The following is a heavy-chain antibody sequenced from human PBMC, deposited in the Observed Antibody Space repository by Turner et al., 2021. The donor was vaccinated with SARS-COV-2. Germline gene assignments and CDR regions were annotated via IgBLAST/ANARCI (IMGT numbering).Heavy chain of an antibody. CDR1: GFTVSSNY. V-gene: IGHV3-53*04. Sequence: EVQLVESGGGLVQPGGSLRLSCAASGFTVSSNYMSWVRQAPGKGLEWVSLIYSGGSTYYADSVKGRFTISRHNSKNTLYLQMNSLRAEDTAVYYCARETWGRDPDYWGQGTLVTVSS. CDR3: ARETWGRDPDY. CDR2: IYSGGST. D-gene: IGHD3-16*01. J-gene: IGHJ4*02.